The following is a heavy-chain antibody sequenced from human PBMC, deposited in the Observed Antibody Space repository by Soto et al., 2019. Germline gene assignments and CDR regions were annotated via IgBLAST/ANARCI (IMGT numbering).Heavy chain of an antibody. Sequence: EVQLLESGGGLVQPGGSLRLSCAASGFTFSNYAMTWVRQAPVKGLEWVSVITGSGGGTYFVDSVKGRFTISRDNSKNTVYLHMNSLRAAETAVYYCAKRPLTADGFDYWGQGTLVTVSS. V-gene: IGHV3-23*01. CDR3: AKRPLTADGFDY. CDR2: ITGSGGGT. CDR1: GFTFSNYA. J-gene: IGHJ4*02. D-gene: IGHD6-13*01.